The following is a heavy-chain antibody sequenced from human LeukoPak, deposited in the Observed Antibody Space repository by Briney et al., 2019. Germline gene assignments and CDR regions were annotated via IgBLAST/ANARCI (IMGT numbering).Heavy chain of an antibody. D-gene: IGHD3-22*01. CDR2: IYYSGST. Sequence: SETLSLTCAVYGGSFSGYYWSWIRQPPGKGLEWIGSIYYSGSTYYNPSLKSRVTISVDTSKNQFSLRLSSVTAADTAVYYCARGLYYYDNSGYYYWGQGTLVTVSS. CDR1: GGSFSGYY. V-gene: IGHV4-34*01. J-gene: IGHJ4*02. CDR3: ARGLYYYDNSGYYY.